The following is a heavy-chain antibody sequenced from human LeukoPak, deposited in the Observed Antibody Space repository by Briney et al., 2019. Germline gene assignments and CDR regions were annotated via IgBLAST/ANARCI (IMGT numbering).Heavy chain of an antibody. CDR3: ARDLSTSSTAYLQH. Sequence: PGGSLRLSCAASGFSFSSYSMNWVRQAPGKGLEWVSSISSRSTYLYYADSVKGRFTISRDNAKNSLYLQMNSLRAEDTAVYYCARDLSTSSTAYLQHWGQGTLVTVSS. CDR1: GFSFSSYS. D-gene: IGHD6-6*01. CDR2: ISSRSTYL. V-gene: IGHV3-21*01. J-gene: IGHJ1*01.